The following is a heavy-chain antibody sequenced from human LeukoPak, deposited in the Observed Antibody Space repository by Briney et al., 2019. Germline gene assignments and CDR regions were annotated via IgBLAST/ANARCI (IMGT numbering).Heavy chain of an antibody. V-gene: IGHV1-3*01. CDR1: GYTFTSYA. CDR3: ARGSQYYYDSSGYIGNLDY. J-gene: IGHJ4*02. D-gene: IGHD3-22*01. CDR2: ISAGNGNT. Sequence: ASVKVSCKASGYTFTSYAIHWVRQAPGQRLEWMGWISAGNGNTKYSQNFQGRVTFISNTSATTAFMELSSLRSEDAAVYYCARGSQYYYDSSGYIGNLDYWGQGTLVTVSS.